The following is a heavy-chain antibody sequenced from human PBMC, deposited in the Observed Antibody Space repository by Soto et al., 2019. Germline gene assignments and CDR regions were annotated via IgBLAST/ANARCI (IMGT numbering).Heavy chain of an antibody. D-gene: IGHD3-22*01. Sequence: SVKVSCKASGFTFTSSAVQWVRQARGQRLEWIGWIVVGSGNTNYAQKFQERVTITRDMSTSTAYMELSSLRSEDTAVYYCAATGTDSSGLFDYWGQGTTVTVPQ. CDR1: GFTFTSSA. V-gene: IGHV1-58*01. J-gene: IGHJ4*03. CDR2: IVVGSGNT. CDR3: AATGTDSSGLFDY.